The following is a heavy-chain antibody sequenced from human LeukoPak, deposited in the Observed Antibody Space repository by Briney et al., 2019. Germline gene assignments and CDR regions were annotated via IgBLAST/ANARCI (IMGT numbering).Heavy chain of an antibody. Sequence: SGGSLRLSCAASGFTFDDYAMHWVRQAPGKGLEWVSGISWNSGSIGYADSVKGRFTISRDNAKNSLYLQMNSLRAEDTAVYYCARDGYDSSGYRYAEYFQHWGQGTLVTVSS. V-gene: IGHV3-9*01. CDR1: GFTFDDYA. J-gene: IGHJ1*01. D-gene: IGHD3-22*01. CDR3: ARDGYDSSGYRYAEYFQH. CDR2: ISWNSGSI.